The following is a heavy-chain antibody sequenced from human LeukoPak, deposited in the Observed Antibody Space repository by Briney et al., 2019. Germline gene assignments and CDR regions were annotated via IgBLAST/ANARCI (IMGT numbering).Heavy chain of an antibody. J-gene: IGHJ6*03. CDR1: GYTFTSYD. Sequence: ASVKVSCKASGYTFTSYDINWVRQATGQGLEWMGWMNPNSGNTGYAQKFQGRVTMTRNTSISTAYMELSSLRSEDTAVYYCARAMVRGLTVDYYYYYMDVWGKGTTVTISS. CDR3: ARAMVRGLTVDYYYYYMDV. V-gene: IGHV1-8*01. CDR2: MNPNSGNT. D-gene: IGHD3-10*01.